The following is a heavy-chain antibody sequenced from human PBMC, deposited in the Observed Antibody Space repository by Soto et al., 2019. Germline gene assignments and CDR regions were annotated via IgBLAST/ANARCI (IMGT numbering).Heavy chain of an antibody. J-gene: IGHJ6*02. V-gene: IGHV4-30-2*01. CDR1: GGSISSGGYS. CDR2: IYHSGST. CDR3: VRMGFSGGGYLSYYYYGMDI. D-gene: IGHD5-12*01. Sequence: PSETLSLTCAVSGGSISSGGYSWSWIRQPPGKGLEWIGYIYHSGSTYYNPSLKSRVTISVDRSKNQFSLKLSSVTAADTAMYYCVRMGFSGGGYLSYYYYGMDIWGQGTTVTVSS.